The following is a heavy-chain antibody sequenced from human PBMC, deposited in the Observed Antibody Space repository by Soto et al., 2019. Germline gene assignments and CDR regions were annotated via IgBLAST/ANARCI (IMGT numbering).Heavy chain of an antibody. CDR2: ISAYNGNT. Sequence: QVQLVQSGAEVKKPGASVKVSCKASGYTFTSYGIIWVRQAPGQGLEWMGWISAYNGNTNYAQKIQGRVTMTTDTSTSTASMELRSLRSDDTAVYYCARDRRPRRGTIAAAGYHFDYWGQGTLVTVSS. V-gene: IGHV1-18*01. D-gene: IGHD6-13*01. CDR3: ARDRRPRRGTIAAAGYHFDY. J-gene: IGHJ4*02. CDR1: GYTFTSYG.